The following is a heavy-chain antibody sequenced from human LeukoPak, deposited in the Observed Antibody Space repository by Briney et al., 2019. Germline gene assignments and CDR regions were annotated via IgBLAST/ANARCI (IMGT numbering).Heavy chain of an antibody. CDR3: ARDQWLLRGGDHDAFDI. CDR2: IFHSGTT. CDR1: GGSISSTQW. Sequence: SETLSLTCAVSGGSISSTQWWNWVRQPPGKGLEWIGEIFHSGTTNYNPSLKSRVTISIDKSKNQFSLKLRSVTAADTAVYYCARDQWLLRGGDHDAFDIWGQGTMVTVSS. J-gene: IGHJ3*02. V-gene: IGHV4-4*02. D-gene: IGHD6-19*01.